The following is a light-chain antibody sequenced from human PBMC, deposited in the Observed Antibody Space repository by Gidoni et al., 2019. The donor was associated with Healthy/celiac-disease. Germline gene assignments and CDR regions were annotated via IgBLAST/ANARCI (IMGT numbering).Light chain of an antibody. J-gene: IGKJ3*01. Sequence: EMVLRQSPATLSLSPGERATLSCRASQSVSSYLAWYQQKPCQAPRLLIYDASNRATGIPARFSGSGSGTDFTLTICSLEPEDFAVYYCQQRSNFFTFXPXTKVDIK. CDR2: DAS. V-gene: IGKV3-11*01. CDR3: QQRSNFFT. CDR1: QSVSSY.